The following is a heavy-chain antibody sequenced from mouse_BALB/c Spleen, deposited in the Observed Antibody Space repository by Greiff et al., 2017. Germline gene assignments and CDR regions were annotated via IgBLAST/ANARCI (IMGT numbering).Heavy chain of an antibody. CDR2: IDPFNGGT. D-gene: IGHD1-1*01. CDR1: GYSFTSYY. V-gene: IGHV1S135*01. J-gene: IGHJ3*01. CDR3: ARNFDYYGSSYAWFAY. Sequence: EVKLQESGPELMKPGASVKISCKASGYSFTSYYMHWVKQSHGKSLEWIGYIDPFNGGTSYNQKFKGKATLTVDKSSSTAYMHLSSLTSEDSAVYYCARNFDYYGSSYAWFAYWGQGTLVTVSA.